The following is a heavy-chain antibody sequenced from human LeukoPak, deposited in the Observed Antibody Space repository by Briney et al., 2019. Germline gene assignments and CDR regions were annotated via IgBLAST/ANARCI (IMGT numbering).Heavy chain of an antibody. Sequence: GGSLRLSCAASGFTFSSYSMNWVRQAPGKGLEWVSYISSSSSTLYYADSVKGRFTISRDNAKNSLYLQMNSLRAEDTAVYYCARDGKDPITDAFDIWGQGTMVTVSS. D-gene: IGHD4-23*01. V-gene: IGHV3-48*01. CDR2: ISSSSSTL. CDR1: GFTFSSYS. CDR3: ARDGKDPITDAFDI. J-gene: IGHJ3*02.